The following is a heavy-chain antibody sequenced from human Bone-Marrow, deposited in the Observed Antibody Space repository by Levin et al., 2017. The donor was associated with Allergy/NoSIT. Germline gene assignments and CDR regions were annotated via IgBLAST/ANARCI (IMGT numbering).Heavy chain of an antibody. CDR3: ARDGYCSSTSCYWKRYYYYGMDV. J-gene: IGHJ6*02. CDR2: ISSSSSYI. CDR1: GFTFSSYS. V-gene: IGHV3-21*01. D-gene: IGHD2-2*01. Sequence: GASVKVSCAASGFTFSSYSMNWVRQAPGKGLEWVSSISSSSSYIYYADSVKGRFTISRDNAKNSLYLQMNSLRAEDTAVYYCARDGYCSSTSCYWKRYYYYGMDVWGQGTTVTVSS.